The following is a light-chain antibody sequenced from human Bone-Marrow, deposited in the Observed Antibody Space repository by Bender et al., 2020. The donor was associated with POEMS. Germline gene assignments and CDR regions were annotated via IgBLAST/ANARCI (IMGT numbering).Light chain of an antibody. J-gene: IGLJ2*01. CDR1: SSDIGAYNS. V-gene: IGLV2-14*01. Sequence: QSALTQPASLSGSPGQSITISCTGTSSDIGAYNSVAWYQQHPGKAPKLLIYDVSSRPSGVSNRFSGSKSGNTASLTISGLQAEDEADYYCSSYTTSSTEVFGGGTKLTVL. CDR2: DVS. CDR3: SSYTTSSTEV.